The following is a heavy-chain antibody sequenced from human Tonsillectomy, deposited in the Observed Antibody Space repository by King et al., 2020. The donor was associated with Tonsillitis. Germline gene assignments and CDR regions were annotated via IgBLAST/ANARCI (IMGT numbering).Heavy chain of an antibody. Sequence: VQLVESGGGLVQPGGSLRLSCAASGFTFSDCDMHWVRQTTGKSLEWVSGIDTAGDTYYPGSVRGRFTISRENAKNSLSLQMNSLRAGDTAVYYCVRQPKSSTSSGCYYYAMDVWGQGTTVTVSS. V-gene: IGHV3-13*01. J-gene: IGHJ6*02. D-gene: IGHD6-6*01. CDR2: IDTAGDT. CDR1: GFTFSDCD. CDR3: VRQPKSSTSSGCYYYAMDV.